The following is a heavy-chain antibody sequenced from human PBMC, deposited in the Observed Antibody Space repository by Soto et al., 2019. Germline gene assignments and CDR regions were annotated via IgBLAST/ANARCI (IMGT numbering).Heavy chain of an antibody. D-gene: IGHD5-18*01. CDR3: ARVEATSMVTGGWFDP. J-gene: IGHJ5*02. Sequence: QVQLVQSGAEVKKPGSSVKVSCKASGGTFSSYAISWVRQAPGQGLEWMGGIIPIFGTANYAQKFQGRVTITADKSTSTCYMELRSLRSEDTAVYYCARVEATSMVTGGWFDPWGQGTLVTVSS. CDR2: IIPIFGTA. V-gene: IGHV1-69*06. CDR1: GGTFSSYA.